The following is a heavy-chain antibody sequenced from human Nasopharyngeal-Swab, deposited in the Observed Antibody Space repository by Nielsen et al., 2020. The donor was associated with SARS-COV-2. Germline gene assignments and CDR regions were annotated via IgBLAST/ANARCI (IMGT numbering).Heavy chain of an antibody. J-gene: IGHJ6*03. CDR3: ARENYDILTGSYYYYYYYMDV. Sequence: ASVKVSCKASGYTFTSYYMHWVRQAPGQGLEWMGIINPSGGSTSYAQKFQGRVTMTRDTSTSTVYMELSSLRSEDTAVYYCARENYDILTGSYYYYYYYMDVWGKGTTVTVSS. CDR1: GYTFTSYY. CDR2: INPSGGST. V-gene: IGHV1-46*01. D-gene: IGHD3-9*01.